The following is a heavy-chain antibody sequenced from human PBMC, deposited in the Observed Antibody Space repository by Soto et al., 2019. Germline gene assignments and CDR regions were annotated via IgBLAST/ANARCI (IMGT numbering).Heavy chain of an antibody. V-gene: IGHV1-18*01. J-gene: IGHJ4*02. CDR1: GYTFTSYG. CDR3: ARDYSSSWYWAGYFDY. Sequence: GASVKVSCKASGYTFTSYGISWVRQAPGQGLEWMGWISAYNGNTNYAQKLQGRVTMTTDTSTSTAYMELRSLRSDDTAVYYCARDYSSSWYWAGYFDYWGQGTLVTVSS. D-gene: IGHD6-13*01. CDR2: ISAYNGNT.